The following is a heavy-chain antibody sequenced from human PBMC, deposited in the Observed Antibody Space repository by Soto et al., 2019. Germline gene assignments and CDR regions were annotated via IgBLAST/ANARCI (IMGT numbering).Heavy chain of an antibody. CDR1: GRSISSSSYY. CDR3: ARHRVVTMFGVVIYKAPNWFDP. D-gene: IGHD3-3*01. J-gene: IGHJ5*02. V-gene: IGHV4-39*01. CDR2: IYYLVRT. Sequence: PSETRSLTCTVSGRSISSSSYYWCWIRQPQGKGLEWFGSIYYLVRTYYNPSLKSRVTISGDTSKNQFSLKLSSLTAAAKAVYYCARHRVVTMFGVVIYKAPNWFDPWGQGTRVTVSS.